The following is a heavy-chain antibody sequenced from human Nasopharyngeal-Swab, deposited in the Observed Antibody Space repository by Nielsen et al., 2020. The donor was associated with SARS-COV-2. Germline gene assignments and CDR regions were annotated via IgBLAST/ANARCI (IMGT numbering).Heavy chain of an antibody. J-gene: IGHJ4*02. V-gene: IGHV1-2*06. CDR1: GYTFTDYY. D-gene: IGHD6-13*01. CDR3: ARDDGDVPGITGSGPPGGY. CDR2: INPNSGDT. Sequence: ASVKVSCKASGYTFTDYYMHWVRQAPGQGLEWMGRINPNSGDTKYAQKFQGRVTVTRGKSINTAYMELSSLRSDDTAMYYCARDDGDVPGITGSGPPGGYWGQGTLVTVSS.